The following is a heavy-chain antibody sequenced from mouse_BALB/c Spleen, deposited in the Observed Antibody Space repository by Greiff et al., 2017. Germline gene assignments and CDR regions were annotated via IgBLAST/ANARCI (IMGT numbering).Heavy chain of an antibody. Sequence: EVQLQQSGPGLVKPSQTVSLTCTVTGISITTGNYRWSWIRQFPGNNLEWIGYIYYSGTITYNPSLTSRTTITRDTSKNQFFLEMNSLTAEDTATYYCARVGGYYGYFDVWGAGTTVTVSS. D-gene: IGHD2-2*01. CDR1: GISITTGNYR. V-gene: IGHV3-5*02. CDR3: ARVGGYYGYFDV. J-gene: IGHJ1*01. CDR2: IYYSGTI.